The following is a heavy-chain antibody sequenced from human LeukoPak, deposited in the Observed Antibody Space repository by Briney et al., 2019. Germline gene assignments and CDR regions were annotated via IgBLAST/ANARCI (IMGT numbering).Heavy chain of an antibody. CDR1: GFTFSSYW. V-gene: IGHV3-7*01. D-gene: IGHD6-13*01. J-gene: IGHJ4*02. CDR3: AIIPRAAAGPSARSPFHY. CDR2: IKQDGSDK. Sequence: GGSLRLSCEVSGFTFSSYWMNWVRQAPGKGLEWVANIKQDGSDKYYVDSVKGRFTISRDNAKNSLYLQMNSLRAGDTAVYYCAIIPRAAAGPSARSPFHYWGQGTLVTVSS.